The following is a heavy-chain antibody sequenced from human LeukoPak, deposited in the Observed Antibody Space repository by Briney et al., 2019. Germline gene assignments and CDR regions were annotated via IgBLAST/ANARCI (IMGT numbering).Heavy chain of an antibody. CDR1: GASLYGRY. CDR2: GNERGGT. Sequence: SETLSLTCAVYGASLYGRYWSWIRQPPGKGLEWIGEGNERGGTKFNPSLRGRVAISADASKNQFSLHLYSVTAADTAVYYCARNGQSGFSFDPWGQGTLVTVSS. CDR3: ARNGQSGFSFDP. V-gene: IGHV4-34*01. J-gene: IGHJ5*02. D-gene: IGHD1-26*01.